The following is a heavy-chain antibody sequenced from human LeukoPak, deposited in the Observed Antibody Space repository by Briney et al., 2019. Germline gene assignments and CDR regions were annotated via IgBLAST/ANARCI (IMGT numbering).Heavy chain of an antibody. CDR2: ISGIGGGST. CDR1: GSTFSGYA. D-gene: IGHD2-15*01. J-gene: IGHJ4*02. CDR3: VNRRICSGGVCHFDY. Sequence: HPGGSLRLSCTASGSTFSGYAMSWVRQAPGKGLEWVSTISGIGGGSTYYADSVKGRFTISRDTSKNTLYLQMNSLRAEDTAVYYCVNRRICSGGVCHFDYWGQGTLVTVSS. V-gene: IGHV3-23*01.